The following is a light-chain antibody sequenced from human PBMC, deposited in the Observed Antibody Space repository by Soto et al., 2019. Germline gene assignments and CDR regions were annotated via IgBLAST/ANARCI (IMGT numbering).Light chain of an antibody. CDR1: QRVNSW. CDR3: QQYNSYPLT. CDR2: RAS. Sequence: DIQMTQSPSTLSASVGDRVTITCRASQRVNSWLAWYQQKPGKVPNLLIYRASSLESGVPSRFSGSGSGTEFTLTISSLHAADFATYYCQQYNSYPLTFGPGTKVDIK. V-gene: IGKV1-5*03. J-gene: IGKJ3*01.